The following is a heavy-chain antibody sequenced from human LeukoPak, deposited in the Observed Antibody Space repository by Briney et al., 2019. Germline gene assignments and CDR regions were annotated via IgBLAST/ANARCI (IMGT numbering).Heavy chain of an antibody. CDR2: INPSGGSA. J-gene: IGHJ4*02. V-gene: IGHV1-46*01. Sequence: ASVKVSCKASGYTFTSYYMHWVRQAPGQGLEWMGIINPSGGSASYAQKFQGRVTMTRDTSTSTVYMELSSLRSEDTAVYYCARDLSQGGAPKYWGQGTLVTVSS. CDR3: ARDLSQGGAPKY. D-gene: IGHD3-16*01. CDR1: GYTFTSYY.